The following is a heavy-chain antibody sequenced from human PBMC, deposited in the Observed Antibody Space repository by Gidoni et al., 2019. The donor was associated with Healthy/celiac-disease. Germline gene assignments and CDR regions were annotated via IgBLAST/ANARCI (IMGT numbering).Heavy chain of an antibody. CDR2: IKSKTDGGTT. D-gene: IGHD2-15*01. CDR1: GFTFSNAW. CDR3: TTEGIVVVVAATPFDY. J-gene: IGHJ4*02. Sequence: EVQLVESGGGLVKPGGSLRLSCSASGFTFSNAWMSWVRQAPGKGLEWVGRIKSKTDGGTTDYAAPVKGRFTISRDDSKNTLYLQMNSLKTEDTAVYYCTTEGIVVVVAATPFDYWGQGTLVTVSS. V-gene: IGHV3-15*01.